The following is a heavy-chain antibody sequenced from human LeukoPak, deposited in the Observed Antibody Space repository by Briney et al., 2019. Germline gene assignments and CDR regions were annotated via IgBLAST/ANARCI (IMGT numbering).Heavy chain of an antibody. Sequence: PSETLSLTCTVSGGSISSYYWSWLRQPAGKGLEWIGRIYTSGSTNYNPSLKSRVTMSVGTSKNQFSLKLSSVTAADTAVYYCARDGKGIAAAGLYYYYYYMDVWGKGTTVTVSS. CDR1: GGSISSYY. CDR2: IYTSGST. CDR3: ARDGKGIAAAGLYYYYYYMDV. J-gene: IGHJ6*03. D-gene: IGHD6-13*01. V-gene: IGHV4-4*07.